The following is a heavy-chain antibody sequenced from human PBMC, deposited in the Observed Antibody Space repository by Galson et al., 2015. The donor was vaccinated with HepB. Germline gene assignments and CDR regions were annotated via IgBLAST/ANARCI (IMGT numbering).Heavy chain of an antibody. D-gene: IGHD3-22*01. CDR2: IIPILGIA. J-gene: IGHJ3*02. CDR3: AREIDTMIVI. CDR1: GGTFSSYA. Sequence: SVKVSCKASGGTFSSYAISWVRQAPGQGLEWMGRIIPILGIANYAQKFQGRVTITANKSTSTAYMELSSLRSEDTAVYYCAREIDTMIVIWGQGTMVTVSS. V-gene: IGHV1-69*04.